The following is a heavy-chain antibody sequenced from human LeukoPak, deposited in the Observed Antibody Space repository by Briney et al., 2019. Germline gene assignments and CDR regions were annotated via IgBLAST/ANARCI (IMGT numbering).Heavy chain of an antibody. CDR3: ARGLETGYSGYDVIQGFDY. V-gene: IGHV4-59*01. CDR1: GGSISSYY. CDR2: IYYSGST. Sequence: SETLSLTCTVSGGSISSYYWSWIRQPPGKGLEWIGYIYYSGSTNYNPSLKSRVTISVDTSKNQFSLKLSSVTAADTAVYYCARGLETGYSGYDVIQGFDYWGQGTLVTVSS. D-gene: IGHD5-12*01. J-gene: IGHJ4*02.